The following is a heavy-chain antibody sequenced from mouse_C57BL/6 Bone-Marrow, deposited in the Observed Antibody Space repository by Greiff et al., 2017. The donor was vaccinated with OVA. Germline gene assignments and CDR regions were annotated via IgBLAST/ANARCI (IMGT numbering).Heavy chain of an antibody. D-gene: IGHD1-1*01. Sequence: VQLVESGPELVKPGASVKLSCKASGYTFTSYDINWVKQRPGQGLEWIGWIYPRDGSTKYNEKFKGKATLTVDKSSSTAYMELHSLTSEDSAVYFWARGPLFLRYCYVDVWGTGTTVTVSS. CDR3: ARGPLFLRYCYVDV. CDR1: GYTFTSYD. J-gene: IGHJ1*03. CDR2: IYPRDGST. V-gene: IGHV1-85*01.